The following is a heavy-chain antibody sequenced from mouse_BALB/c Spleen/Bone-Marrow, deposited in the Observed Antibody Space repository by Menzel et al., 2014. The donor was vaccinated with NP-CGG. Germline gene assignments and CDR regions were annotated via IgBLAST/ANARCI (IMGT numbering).Heavy chain of an antibody. Sequence: VQLQQSGPELVKPGASMKISCKASGYSFTGYTMNWVKQSHGKNLEWIGLINPYNGGTSYNQKFKGKATLTVDKSSSAAYMELLSLTSEDSAVYYCARGNAVVAPYFDYWGQGTTLTVSS. CDR3: ARGNAVVAPYFDY. CDR2: INPYNGGT. V-gene: IGHV1-18*01. J-gene: IGHJ2*01. D-gene: IGHD1-1*01. CDR1: GYSFTGYT.